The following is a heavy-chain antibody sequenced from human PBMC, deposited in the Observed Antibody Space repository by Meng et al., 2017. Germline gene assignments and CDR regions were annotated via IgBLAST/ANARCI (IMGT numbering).Heavy chain of an antibody. D-gene: IGHD3-9*01. CDR3: ARGRLRYCDWLSDAFDI. J-gene: IGHJ3*02. V-gene: IGHV3-11*04. Sequence: GGPLRLSCAASGFTFSDDYMSWIRKAPGKGLEGASYISSSGSTIYYADSVKGRFTISRDNAKNSLYQQMNSLRAEDTAVYYCARGRLRYCDWLSDAFDIWGQGTMVTVSS. CDR2: ISSSGSTI. CDR1: GFTFSDDY.